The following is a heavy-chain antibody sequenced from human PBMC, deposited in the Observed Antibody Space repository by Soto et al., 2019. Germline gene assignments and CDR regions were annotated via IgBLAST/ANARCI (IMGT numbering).Heavy chain of an antibody. CDR1: GYTFTIYG. CDR3: ARTARYSGYSYGHDDAFDI. D-gene: IGHD5-18*01. CDR2: ISAYNGNT. J-gene: IGHJ3*02. V-gene: IGHV1-18*01. Sequence: ASVKVSCKASGYTFTIYGISWVLQAPGQGLEWMGWISAYNGNTNYAQKLQGRVTMSTDTSTSTAYMELRSLRSDDTAVYYCARTARYSGYSYGHDDAFDIWGQGTMVTVS.